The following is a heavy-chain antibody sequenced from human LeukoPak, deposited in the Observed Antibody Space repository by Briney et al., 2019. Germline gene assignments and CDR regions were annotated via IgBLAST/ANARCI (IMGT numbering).Heavy chain of an antibody. CDR1: RFTFSSYS. CDR2: ISSSSSYI. Sequence: GGSLRLSCAASRFTFSSYSMNWVRQAPGKGLEWVSSISSSSSYIYYADSVKGRFTISRDNAKNSLYLQMNSLRAEDTAVYYCARTTVTTKGAMDAWGKGTTVTVSS. V-gene: IGHV3-21*01. D-gene: IGHD4-17*01. CDR3: ARTTVTTKGAMDA. J-gene: IGHJ6*04.